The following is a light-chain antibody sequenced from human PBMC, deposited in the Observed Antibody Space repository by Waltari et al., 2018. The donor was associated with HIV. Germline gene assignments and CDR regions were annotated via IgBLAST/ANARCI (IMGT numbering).Light chain of an antibody. J-gene: IGKJ2*02. V-gene: IGKV1-39*01. CDR1: ENIGAY. CDR2: GAS. Sequence: DIQMTQSPSSLSASVGDTVTIICRASENIGAYLNWYHHKSGAAPKLLIYGASSLQSAVPSRFSGSGFGTHFSLTINSLQADDFGTYYCQQSYSTPCAFGQGINLEIK. CDR3: QQSYSTPCA.